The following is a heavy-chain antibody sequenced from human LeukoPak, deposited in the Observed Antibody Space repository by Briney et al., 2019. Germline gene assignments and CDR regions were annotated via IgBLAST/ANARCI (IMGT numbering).Heavy chain of an antibody. D-gene: IGHD4-17*01. CDR1: GVTFSSYE. CDR3: ARVTDDYGDHYYGMDV. CDR2: ISNSDSTM. J-gene: IGHJ6*02. V-gene: IGHV3-48*03. Sequence: GASTRGSCSASGVTFSSYEMNWVRKAPRKRLEWVSYISNSDSTMHYADSVKGRFTISRDNAQNSLYLQMSSLRAEDTAVYYCARVTDDYGDHYYGMDVWGQGTTVTVSS.